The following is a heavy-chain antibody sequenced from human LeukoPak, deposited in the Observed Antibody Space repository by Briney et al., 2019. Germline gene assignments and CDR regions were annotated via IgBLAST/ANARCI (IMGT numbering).Heavy chain of an antibody. CDR2: ISSSSNYI. J-gene: IGHJ4*02. CDR1: GFTVGSNS. V-gene: IGHV3-21*04. CDR3: AKWRSSSWSSFDY. Sequence: GGSLRLSCAASGFTVGSNSLSWVRQAPGKGLEWVSSISSSSNYIYYADSVKGRFTISRDNSKNTLYLQMNSLRAEDTAVYYCAKWRSSSWSSFDYWGQGTLVTVSS. D-gene: IGHD6-13*01.